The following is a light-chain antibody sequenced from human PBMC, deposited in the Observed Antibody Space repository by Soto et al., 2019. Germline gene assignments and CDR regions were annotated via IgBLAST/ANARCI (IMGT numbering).Light chain of an antibody. CDR1: QSVSSY. J-gene: IGKJ4*01. CDR3: QHRSNWPPVT. V-gene: IGKV3-11*01. CDR2: DAS. Sequence: EIVLTQSPATLSLSPGERATLSCRASQSVSSYLAWYQQKPGQAPRLLIYDASNRATGIPARFSGSGSGTDVTLTISSLEPEDFAIYYCQHRSNWPPVTFGGGNKVEIK.